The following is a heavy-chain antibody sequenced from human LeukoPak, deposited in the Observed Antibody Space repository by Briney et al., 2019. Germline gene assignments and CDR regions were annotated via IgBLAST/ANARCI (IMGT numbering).Heavy chain of an antibody. Sequence: SETLSLTCTVSGVSISSSNSYWGWLRQPPGKGLEWIGSIYYTGNTYYNASLKSRVTISIDTSNNQISLRLISVTATDTAMYYCARQTGSGLFTLPGGQGTLVTVSS. D-gene: IGHD3/OR15-3a*01. CDR1: GVSISSSNSY. CDR3: ARQTGSGLFTLP. J-gene: IGHJ4*02. V-gene: IGHV4-39*01. CDR2: IYYTGNT.